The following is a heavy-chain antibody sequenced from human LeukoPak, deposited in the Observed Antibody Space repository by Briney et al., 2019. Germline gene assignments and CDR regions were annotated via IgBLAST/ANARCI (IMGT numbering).Heavy chain of an antibody. V-gene: IGHV4-34*01. J-gene: IGHJ5*02. CDR1: GGSFSGYY. Sequence: SETLSLTCAVYGGSFSGYYWSWIRQPPGKGLEWIGEINHSGSTNYNPSLKSRVTISVDTSKSQFSLKLSSVTAADTAVYYCARVREMATIPWFDPWGQGTLVTVSS. CDR2: INHSGST. CDR3: ARVREMATIPWFDP. D-gene: IGHD5-24*01.